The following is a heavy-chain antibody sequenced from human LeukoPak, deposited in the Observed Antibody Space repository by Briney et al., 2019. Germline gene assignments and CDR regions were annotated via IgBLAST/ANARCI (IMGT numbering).Heavy chain of an antibody. V-gene: IGHV4-39*02. Sequence: GSLRLSCAASGFTFSSHSMNWVRQAPGKGLEWIASIHYSETTYYNPSLKSRVTISVDTSKNHFSLKLSSVTAADTAVYYCARGPTYQPIDFWGQGTLVTVSS. D-gene: IGHD2-2*01. J-gene: IGHJ4*02. CDR1: GFTFSSHS. CDR2: IHYSETT. CDR3: ARGPTYQPIDF.